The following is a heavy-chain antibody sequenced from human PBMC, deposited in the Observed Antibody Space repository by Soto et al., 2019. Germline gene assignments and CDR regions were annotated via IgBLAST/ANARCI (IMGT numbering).Heavy chain of an antibody. J-gene: IGHJ5*02. Sequence: PGGSLRLSCAASGFTLRSYRMNWVRQAPGKGLEWVSYISSSSSTIYYADSVKGRFTISRDNAKNSLYLQMNSLRAEDTALYYCAKDGGYSSGRYGAWGQGTLVTVSS. V-gene: IGHV3-48*01. CDR3: AKDGGYSSGRYGA. CDR1: GFTLRSYR. CDR2: ISSSSSTI. D-gene: IGHD6-19*01.